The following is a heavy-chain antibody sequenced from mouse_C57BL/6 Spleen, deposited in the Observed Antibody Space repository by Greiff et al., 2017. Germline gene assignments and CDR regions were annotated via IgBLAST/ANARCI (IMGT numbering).Heavy chain of an antibody. V-gene: IGHV1-26*01. CDR3: ARGVYYGYDGGFAY. Sequence: EVQLQQSGPELVKPGASVKISCKASGYTFTDYYMNWVKQSHGKSLEWIGDINPNNGGTSYNQKFKGKAKLTVDKSSSTAYMELRSLTSEDSAVYYCARGVYYGYDGGFAYWGQGTLVTVSA. J-gene: IGHJ3*01. D-gene: IGHD2-2*01. CDR1: GYTFTDYY. CDR2: INPNNGGT.